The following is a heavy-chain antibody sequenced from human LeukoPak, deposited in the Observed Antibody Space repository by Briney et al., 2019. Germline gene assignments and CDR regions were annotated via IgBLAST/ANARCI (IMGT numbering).Heavy chain of an antibody. CDR1: GYTFTSYD. J-gene: IGHJ6*03. V-gene: IGHV1-8*03. D-gene: IGHD6-13*01. CDR3: ARDGVAAAGRGYYYYYYMDV. CDR2: MNPNGGNT. Sequence: APVKVSCKASGYTFTSYDINWVRQATGQGLEWMGWMNPNGGNTGYAQKFQGRVTITRNTSISTAYMELSSLRSEDTAVYYCARDGVAAAGRGYYYYYYMDVWGKGTTVTVSS.